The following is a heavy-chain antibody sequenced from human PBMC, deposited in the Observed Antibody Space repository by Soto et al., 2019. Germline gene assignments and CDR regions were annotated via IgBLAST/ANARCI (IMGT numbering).Heavy chain of an antibody. CDR1: GFTVSRDY. V-gene: IGHV3-53*01. CDR3: ARAYGGNPALFDP. Sequence: EVQLVESGGGLIQPGGSLRLSCAASGFTVSRDYMSWVRQAPGKGLEWVSVIYTGGSTYYADSVKGRFTFSRDNYKNTLYLQMNSLRAEDTAVYYCARAYGGNPALFDPWGQGTLVTVSS. D-gene: IGHD4-17*01. CDR2: IYTGGST. J-gene: IGHJ5*02.